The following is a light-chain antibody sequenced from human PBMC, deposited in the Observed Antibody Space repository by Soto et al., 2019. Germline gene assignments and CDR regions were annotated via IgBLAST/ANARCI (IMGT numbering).Light chain of an antibody. CDR3: VSYTSSTTYV. CDR1: ALPKQY. V-gene: IGLV3-25*03. Sequence: SYELTQPPSVSVSPGQTARITCSGDALPKQYAYWYQQKPGQAPVLVIYKDSERPSGIPERFSGSKSGSTASLIISRLQTEDEADYYCVSYTSSTTYVFGTGTKVTVL. J-gene: IGLJ1*01. CDR2: KDS.